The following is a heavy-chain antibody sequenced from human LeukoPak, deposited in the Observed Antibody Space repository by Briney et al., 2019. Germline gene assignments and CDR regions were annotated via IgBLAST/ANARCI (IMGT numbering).Heavy chain of an antibody. CDR2: INPNGGGT. Sequence: GASVKVSCKASGYTFTGYYMHWVRQAPGQGLEWMGWINPNGGGTNYAQKFQGRVTMTRDTSISTAYMELSRLRSDDTAVYYCASVYYGSGSYPRLYYYYGMDVWGQGTTVTVSS. V-gene: IGHV1-2*02. J-gene: IGHJ6*02. CDR1: GYTFTGYY. D-gene: IGHD3-10*01. CDR3: ASVYYGSGSYPRLYYYYGMDV.